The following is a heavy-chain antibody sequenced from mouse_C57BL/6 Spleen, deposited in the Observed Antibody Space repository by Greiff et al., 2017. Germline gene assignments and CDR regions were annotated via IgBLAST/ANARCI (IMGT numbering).Heavy chain of an antibody. J-gene: IGHJ4*01. CDR1: GYTFTSYD. CDR3: ASVTTDAMDY. CDR2: IYPRDGST. Sequence: VQLKESGPELVKPGASVKLSCKASGYTFTSYDINWVKQRPGQGLEWIGWIYPRDGSTKYNEKFKGKATLTVDTSSSTAYMELHSLTSEDSAVXVRASVTTDAMDYWGQGTSVTVSS. D-gene: IGHD2-2*01. V-gene: IGHV1-85*01.